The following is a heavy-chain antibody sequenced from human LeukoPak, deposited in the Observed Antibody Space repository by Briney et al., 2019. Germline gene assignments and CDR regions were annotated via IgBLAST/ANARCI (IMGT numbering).Heavy chain of an antibody. J-gene: IGHJ4*02. Sequence: GGSLRLSCAASGFIFSSYVVSWVRQAPGEGLEAISYISHNGETKYYADSVKGRLSISRDNAKSSLYLQMNSLRVEDTAVYYCARDRHGYFDYWGQGTLVTVSS. CDR1: GFIFSSYV. CDR2: ISHNGETK. CDR3: ARDRHGYFDY. V-gene: IGHV3-48*04. D-gene: IGHD6-13*01.